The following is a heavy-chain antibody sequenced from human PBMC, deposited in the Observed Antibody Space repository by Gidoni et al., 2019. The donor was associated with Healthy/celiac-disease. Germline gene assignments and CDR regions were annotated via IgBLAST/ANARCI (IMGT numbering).Heavy chain of an antibody. D-gene: IGHD2-2*01. V-gene: IGHV3-23*01. CDR2: ISGSGGST. CDR3: AKGYHLEA. J-gene: IGHJ5*02. Sequence: EVQLLESGGGLVQPGGSLRLSCAASGFTFSSYAMSWVRQAPGKGLEWVSAISGSGGSTYYADNSKNTLYLQMNSLRAEDTAVYYCAKGYHLEAWGQGTLVTVSS. CDR1: GFTFSSYA.